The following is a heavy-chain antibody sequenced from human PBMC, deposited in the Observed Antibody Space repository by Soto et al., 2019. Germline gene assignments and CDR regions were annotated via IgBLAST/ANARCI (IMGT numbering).Heavy chain of an antibody. V-gene: IGHV4-34*01. CDR1: GGSLTGYY. CDR3: ARGWVASSDY. D-gene: IGHD2-15*01. CDR2: INHSGST. Sequence: QVQLQQWGAGLLKPSETLSLTCAVYGGSLTGYYWSWIRQPPGKGLEWIGEINHSGSTSYNPSLKSRVTMSLDTSKNQIALRLTSVTAADTAVYYCARGWVASSDYWGQGTLVTVSS. J-gene: IGHJ4*02.